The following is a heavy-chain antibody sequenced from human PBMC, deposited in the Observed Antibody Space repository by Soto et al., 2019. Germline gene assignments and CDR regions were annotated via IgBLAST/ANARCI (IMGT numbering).Heavy chain of an antibody. J-gene: IGHJ3*02. D-gene: IGHD5-18*01. Sequence: EVQLVESGGGLVQPGGSLRLSCAASGFTVSYNYMSWVRQAPGEGLEWISLIYSGGSTSYADSVKGRFTISRDTSKNTLYLQMNSLRAEDTAVYYCARAYSYGTNDAFDIWGQGTMVTVSS. CDR1: GFTVSYNY. CDR3: ARAYSYGTNDAFDI. CDR2: IYSGGST. V-gene: IGHV3-66*01.